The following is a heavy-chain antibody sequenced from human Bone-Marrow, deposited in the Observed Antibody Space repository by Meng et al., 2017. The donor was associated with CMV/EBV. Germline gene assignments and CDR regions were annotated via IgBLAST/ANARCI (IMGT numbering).Heavy chain of an antibody. CDR1: GGSINSGNFY. CDR3: ARDPIDVPGLVFDS. Sequence: SETLSLTCSVSGGSINSGNFYWGWIRQPPGKGLQWIGNIYYSGNTYYNPSLKSRVTILVDTSTNQFSLRLGSVTAADTAVYYCARDPIDVPGLVFDSWGQGTLVTVSS. CDR2: IYYSGNT. J-gene: IGHJ4*02. V-gene: IGHV4-39*07. D-gene: IGHD2-21*01.